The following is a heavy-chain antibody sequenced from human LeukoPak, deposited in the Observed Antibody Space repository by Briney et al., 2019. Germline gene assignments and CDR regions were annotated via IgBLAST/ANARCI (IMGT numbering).Heavy chain of an antibody. CDR1: GFTFSSYS. CDR2: ISSSSSYI. J-gene: IGHJ4*02. Sequence: GGSLRLSCAASGFTFSSYSMNWVRQAPGKGLEWVSSISSSSSYIYYADSVKDRFTISRDNAKSSLYLQMNSLRAEDTAVYYCARDENYYYDSSGYYYDYWGQGTLVTVSS. CDR3: ARDENYYYDSSGYYYDY. D-gene: IGHD3-22*01. V-gene: IGHV3-21*01.